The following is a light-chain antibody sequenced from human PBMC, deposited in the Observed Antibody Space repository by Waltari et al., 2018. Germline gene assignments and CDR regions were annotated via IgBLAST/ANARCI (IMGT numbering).Light chain of an antibody. Sequence: DIQLTQSPASLSASVGDRVTISCRASQGITSSLAWYQQQPGKAPKHLVFAASRLQSGVPSRFSGSGSGTQYTLTISNLQPEDFATYYCQQYSSTLLITFGGGTKVEIK. J-gene: IGKJ4*01. V-gene: IGKV1-NL1*01. CDR3: QQYSSTLLIT. CDR1: QGITSS. CDR2: AAS.